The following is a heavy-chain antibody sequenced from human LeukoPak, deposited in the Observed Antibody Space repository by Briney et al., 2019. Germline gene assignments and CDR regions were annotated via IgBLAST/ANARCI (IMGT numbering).Heavy chain of an antibody. V-gene: IGHV3-64*01. D-gene: IGHD6-13*01. CDR1: GFIFSSYS. Sequence: GGSLRLSCAASGFIFSSYSMHWVRQAPGKGLESISAISGDGGSTYYANSVKGRFTISRDNSENTLYLQMGSLTAEDMAVYHCAREGTPGTLDYWGQGTLVTVST. CDR2: ISGDGGST. J-gene: IGHJ4*02. CDR3: AREGTPGTLDY.